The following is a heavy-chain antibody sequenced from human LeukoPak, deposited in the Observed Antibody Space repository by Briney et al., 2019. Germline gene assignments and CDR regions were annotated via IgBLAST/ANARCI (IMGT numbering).Heavy chain of an antibody. CDR2: IYSGGST. CDR3: ARAPRSSSLWSY. D-gene: IGHD2-21*01. V-gene: IGHV3-66*01. CDR1: GFTVSSNY. Sequence: PGGSLRLSCAASGFTVSSNYMSWVRQAPGKGLEWVSVIYSGGSTYYADSVKGRFTISRGNSKNTLYLQMNSLRAEDTAVVYCARAPRSSSLWSYWGQGPLVTVPS. J-gene: IGHJ4*02.